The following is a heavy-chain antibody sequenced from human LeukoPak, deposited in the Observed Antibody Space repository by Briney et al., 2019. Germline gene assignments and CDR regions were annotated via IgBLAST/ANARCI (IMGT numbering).Heavy chain of an antibody. J-gene: IGHJ4*02. CDR1: GFTFSSYG. Sequence: GGSLRLSCAASGFTFSSYGMHWVRQAPGKGLEWVAFIRYDGSNKYYADSVKGRFTISRDNSKNTLYLQMSSLRAEDTAVYYCAKEADDSSGFIDYWGQGTLVTVSS. V-gene: IGHV3-30*02. CDR2: IRYDGSNK. D-gene: IGHD3-22*01. CDR3: AKEADDSSGFIDY.